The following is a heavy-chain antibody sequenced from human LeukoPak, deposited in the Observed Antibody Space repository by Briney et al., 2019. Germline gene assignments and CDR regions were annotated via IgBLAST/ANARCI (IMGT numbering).Heavy chain of an antibody. J-gene: IGHJ4*02. V-gene: IGHV4-4*07. Sequence: SETLSLTCNVSGVSISSYYWSWIRQPAGKGLEWIGRIYPSGSTIYNPSLKSRVTMSLDKSKNHFSLKLTSVTAADTAVYYCARDQYSYDTSGLVFDYWGQGILVTVSS. CDR1: GVSISSYY. CDR2: IYPSGST. CDR3: ARDQYSYDTSGLVFDY. D-gene: IGHD3-22*01.